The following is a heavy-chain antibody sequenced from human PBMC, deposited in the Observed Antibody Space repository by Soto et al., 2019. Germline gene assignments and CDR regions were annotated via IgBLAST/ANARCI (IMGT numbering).Heavy chain of an antibody. CDR2: IYPGDSDP. Sequence: ESLKISCKGSGYSFTSYWIGWVRQMPGKGLEWMGIIYPGDSDPRYSPSFQGQVTISADKSISTTYLQWSSLKASDTAMFYCARQNVNRAFDVWGQGTMVTVSS. CDR3: ARQNVNRAFDV. J-gene: IGHJ3*01. V-gene: IGHV5-51*01. CDR1: GYSFTSYW.